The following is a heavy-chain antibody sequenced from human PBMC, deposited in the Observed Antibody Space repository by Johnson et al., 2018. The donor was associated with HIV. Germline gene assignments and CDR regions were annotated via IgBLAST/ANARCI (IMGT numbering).Heavy chain of an antibody. Sequence: QVQLVESGGGAVQPGRSLRLSCAASGFTFSSYGMHWVRQAPGKGLEWVAVISYDGSNKYYADSVKGRFTISRDNSKKTLYVQMNSLRVEDTAVYYCARDRGLDAFDIWGQGTMVTVSS. CDR3: ARDRGLDAFDI. V-gene: IGHV3-30*03. D-gene: IGHD3-10*01. J-gene: IGHJ3*02. CDR1: GFTFSSYG. CDR2: ISYDGSNK.